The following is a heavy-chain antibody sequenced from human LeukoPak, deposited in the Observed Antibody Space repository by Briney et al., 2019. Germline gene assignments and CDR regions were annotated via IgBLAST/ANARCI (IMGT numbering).Heavy chain of an antibody. V-gene: IGHV3-20*04. CDR2: INWNGGST. CDR1: GFTLDVYG. CDR3: ARGIAAAGPWTFDY. Sequence: GGSLRLSCAASGFTLDVYGMSWVRQAPGKGLDWVSGINWNGGSTGYADSVKGRFTISRDNAKNSLYLQMNSLRAEDTALYYCARGIAAAGPWTFDYWGQGTLVTVSS. D-gene: IGHD6-13*01. J-gene: IGHJ4*02.